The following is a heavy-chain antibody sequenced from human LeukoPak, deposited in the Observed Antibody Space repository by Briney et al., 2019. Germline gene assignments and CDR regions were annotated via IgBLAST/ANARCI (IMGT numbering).Heavy chain of an antibody. CDR1: GGTFSSYA. D-gene: IGHD2-8*01. Sequence: SVKVSCKASGGTFSSYAISWVRQAPGQGLEWMGGIIPIFGTANYAQKFQGRVTITADESTSTAYMELSSLRPEDTAVYYCARPRLAMLYLYYFDYWGQGTLVTVSS. V-gene: IGHV1-69*13. J-gene: IGHJ4*02. CDR3: ARPRLAMLYLYYFDY. CDR2: IIPIFGTA.